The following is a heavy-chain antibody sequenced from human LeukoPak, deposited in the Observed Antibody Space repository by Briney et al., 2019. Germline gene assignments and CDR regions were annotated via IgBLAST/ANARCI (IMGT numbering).Heavy chain of an antibody. J-gene: IGHJ3*02. CDR2: IYYSGST. Sequence: SETLSLTCTVSGGSISSYYWSWIRQPPGKGLEWIGYIYYSGSTNYNPSLKSRVTISVGTSKNQFSLKLSSVTAADTAVYYCARRCGGSCYGAFDIWGQGTMVTVSS. CDR3: ARRCGGSCYGAFDI. D-gene: IGHD2-15*01. CDR1: GGSISSYY. V-gene: IGHV4-59*01.